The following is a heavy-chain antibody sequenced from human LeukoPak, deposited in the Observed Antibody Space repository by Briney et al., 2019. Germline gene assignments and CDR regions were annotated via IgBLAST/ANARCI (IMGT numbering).Heavy chain of an antibody. J-gene: IGHJ4*02. CDR3: AKRSGYTTGWFFDF. CDR1: GFTFSSHA. D-gene: IGHD6-19*01. CDR2: ITSGSGSNV. Sequence: GGSLRLSCATSGFTFSSHAMSWVRQAPGKGLEWVSAITSGSGSNVYYTDSLKGRFTISRDNSKNTLYLHMNSLRAEDTAVFYCAKRSGYTTGWFFDFWGQGTLVTVSS. V-gene: IGHV3-23*01.